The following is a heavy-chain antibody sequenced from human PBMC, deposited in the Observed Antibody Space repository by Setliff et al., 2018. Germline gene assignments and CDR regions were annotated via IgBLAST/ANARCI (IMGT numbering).Heavy chain of an antibody. J-gene: IGHJ3*02. V-gene: IGHV3-7*01. Sequence: PGGSLSLSCVVSGFSFSRHWMSWVRQAPGKGLEWVADIKQDGSTKYYLDSGKGRFAISRDNAKRSLYLQMNGLRADDTGVYYCVRDDADNYDAFDNWGQGTLVTVSS. D-gene: IGHD3-22*01. CDR2: IKQDGSTK. CDR1: GFSFSRHW. CDR3: VRDDADNYDAFDN.